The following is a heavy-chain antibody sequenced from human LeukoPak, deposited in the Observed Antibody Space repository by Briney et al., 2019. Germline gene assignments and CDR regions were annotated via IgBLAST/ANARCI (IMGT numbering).Heavy chain of an antibody. CDR1: GFTFSSHG. J-gene: IGHJ4*02. V-gene: IGHV3-23*01. CDR3: AKVTYGSGTYGAFDY. Sequence: PGGSLRLSCAASGFTFSSHGMSWVRQAPGKGLEWVSVISASAGSTHYVDSVKGRFTISRDKSKNTLYLQMNSLRAEDTAVYYCAKVTYGSGTYGAFDYWGQGTLVTVSS. CDR2: ISASAGST. D-gene: IGHD3-10*01.